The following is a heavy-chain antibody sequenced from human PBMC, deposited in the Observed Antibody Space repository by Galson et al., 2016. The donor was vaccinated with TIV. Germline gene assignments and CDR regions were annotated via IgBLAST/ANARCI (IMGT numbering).Heavy chain of an antibody. Sequence: SVKVSCKASGYTFTSYDINWVRQATGQGLQWLGRIIPVLGMTNYAQRLQGRVTITADRSTSTAYMELSSLRSDDTAVYYCARGDTGRHYEAYFDSWDQGTVVTVSS. CDR2: IIPVLGMT. D-gene: IGHD3-3*01. CDR1: GYTFTSYD. V-gene: IGHV1-69*10. J-gene: IGHJ4*02. CDR3: ARGDTGRHYEAYFDS.